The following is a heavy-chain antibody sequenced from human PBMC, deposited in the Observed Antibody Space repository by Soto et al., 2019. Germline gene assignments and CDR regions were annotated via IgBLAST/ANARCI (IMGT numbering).Heavy chain of an antibody. Sequence: QVQLVQSGTEVKKPGASVKVSCKASGYTFNSYGISWVRQAPGQGLEWMGWISPYDDNTNYAQNLQGRVNITTDTSTRTAYMELRSLSSDDTAVYYCARGGYYDSSGSSDYHYYGMDAWGQGTTVTVS. D-gene: IGHD3-22*01. J-gene: IGHJ6*02. CDR3: ARGGYYDSSGSSDYHYYGMDA. CDR2: ISPYDDNT. CDR1: GYTFNSYG. V-gene: IGHV1-18*01.